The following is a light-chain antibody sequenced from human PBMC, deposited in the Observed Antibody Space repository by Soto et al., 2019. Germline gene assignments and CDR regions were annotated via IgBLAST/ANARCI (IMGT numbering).Light chain of an antibody. CDR1: QSLLHSNGYNY. Sequence: DIVMPQSPLSLPVTPGEPASISCRSSQSLLHSNGYNYLDWYLQKPGQSPQLLIYLGSNRASGVPDRFSSSVSGTDFTLNISRVEAEDVGVYYCLQALQTPATFGGGTKVEIK. J-gene: IGKJ4*01. CDR3: LQALQTPAT. V-gene: IGKV2-28*01. CDR2: LGS.